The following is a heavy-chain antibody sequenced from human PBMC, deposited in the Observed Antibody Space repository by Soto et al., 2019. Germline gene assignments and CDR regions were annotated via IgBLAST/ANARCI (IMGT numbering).Heavy chain of an antibody. D-gene: IGHD6-13*01. CDR3: AKAGTVAAAGTYYYYYYMDV. Sequence: GGSLRLSCAASGFTFSTYTMSWVRQAPGEGLEWVSTISGSGGSTYYADSVKGRFTLSRDNSKNTMYLQMNSLRAEDTAVYYCAKAGTVAAAGTYYYYYYMDVWGKGTTVTVSS. CDR1: GFTFSTYT. J-gene: IGHJ6*03. V-gene: IGHV3-23*01. CDR2: ISGSGGST.